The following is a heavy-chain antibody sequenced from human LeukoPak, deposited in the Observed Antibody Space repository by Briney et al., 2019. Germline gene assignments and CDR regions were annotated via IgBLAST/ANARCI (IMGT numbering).Heavy chain of an antibody. CDR3: ARAIDYDILTGYRYYYYYMDV. CDR1: GYTFTGYY. D-gene: IGHD3-9*01. J-gene: IGHJ6*03. V-gene: IGHV1-2*02. CDR2: INPNSGGT. Sequence: ASVKVSCKASGYTFTGYYMHWVRQAPGQGLEWMGWINPNSGGTNYAQKFQGRVTMTRDTSLSTAYMELRSLRSDDTAVYYCARAIDYDILTGYRYYYYYMDVWGKGTTVTISS.